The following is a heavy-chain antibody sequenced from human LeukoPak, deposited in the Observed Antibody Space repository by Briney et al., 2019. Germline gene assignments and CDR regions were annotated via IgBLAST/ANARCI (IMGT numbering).Heavy chain of an antibody. V-gene: IGHV1-18*04. D-gene: IGHD3-3*02. CDR2: ISAYNGNT. CDR1: GYTFTGYY. Sequence: ASVKVSCKASGYTFTGYYMHWVRQAPGQGLEWMGWISAYNGNTNYAQKLQGRVTMTTDTSTSTAYMELRSLRSDDTAVYYCARDVGPFNAFDIWGQGTMVTVSS. CDR3: ARDVGPFNAFDI. J-gene: IGHJ3*02.